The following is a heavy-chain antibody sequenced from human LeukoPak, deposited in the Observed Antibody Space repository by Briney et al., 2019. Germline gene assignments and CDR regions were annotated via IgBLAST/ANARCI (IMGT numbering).Heavy chain of an antibody. V-gene: IGHV3-23*01. D-gene: IGHD6-19*01. CDR2: ISGSGGST. CDR1: GFTFSTYD. CDR3: AKDLAAVPGIKYFAY. J-gene: IGHJ4*02. Sequence: GGSLRLSCAASGFTFSTYDMTWVRQAPGKGLEWVSSISGSGGSTYYADSVKGRFTTSRDNSKNTLYLQMNGLRAEDTAVYYCAKDLAAVPGIKYFAYWGQGTLVTVSS.